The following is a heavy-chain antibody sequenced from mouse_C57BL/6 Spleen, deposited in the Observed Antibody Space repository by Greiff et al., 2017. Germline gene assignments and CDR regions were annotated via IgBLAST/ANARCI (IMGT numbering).Heavy chain of an antibody. CDR2: ISSGSSTI. D-gene: IGHD1-1*01. V-gene: IGHV5-17*01. Sequence: EVKLQESGGGIVKPGGSLKLSCAASGFTFSDYGMHWVRQAPEKGLEWVAYISSGSSTIYYADTVKGRFTISRDNAKNTLFLQMTSLRSEDTAMYYCARPNYYGSSPYYYAMDYWGQGTSVTVSS. CDR1: GFTFSDYG. J-gene: IGHJ4*01. CDR3: ARPNYYGSSPYYYAMDY.